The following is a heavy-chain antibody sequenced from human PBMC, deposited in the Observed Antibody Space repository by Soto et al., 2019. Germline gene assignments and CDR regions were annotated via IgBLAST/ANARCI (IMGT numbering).Heavy chain of an antibody. CDR1: GFTFRNYD. Sequence: EVQLVESGGGLVQPGGSLRLSCAASGFTFRNYDMHWVRQGTGKGLEWVSGISAAGDPDYADSVEGRFIISREKAQNSSFLQMNILRVGDTAVYYCARTDRDFYGLDVWGHRTTVIVSS. CDR3: ARTDRDFYGLDV. J-gene: IGHJ6*01. CDR2: ISAAGDP. V-gene: IGHV3-13*05.